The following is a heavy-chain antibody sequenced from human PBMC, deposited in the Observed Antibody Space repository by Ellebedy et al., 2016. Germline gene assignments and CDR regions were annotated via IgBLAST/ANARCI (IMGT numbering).Heavy chain of an antibody. J-gene: IGHJ3*01. CDR1: GFTFSTFW. V-gene: IGHV3-7*03. D-gene: IGHD1-26*01. Sequence: GGSLRLSCAASGFTFSTFWMSWVRQAPGKGPEWVANIKEDGSAKYYVDSVKGRFIISKDDSKNTMYLEMNSLRVEDTAVYYCAKGAHGTYYHFDVWGQGAVVTVSS. CDR2: IKEDGSAK. CDR3: AKGAHGTYYHFDV.